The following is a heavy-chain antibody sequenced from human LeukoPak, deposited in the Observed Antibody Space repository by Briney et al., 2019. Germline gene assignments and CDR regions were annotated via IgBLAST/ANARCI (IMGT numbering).Heavy chain of an antibody. CDR2: FCGRGGTI. J-gene: IGHJ3*02. CDR3: ARGAGSYQI. CDR1: GFTFNIYA. Sequence: GGSLRLSCAPSGFTFNIYAMSWVRDAPGKGLGWVSYFCGRGGTIYYADSVKGRFTLSRDNSKNTLYMKKNTLRPEHTRLYFFARGAGSYQIWGEGTLVTVSP. V-gene: IGHV3-23*01. D-gene: IGHD1-26*01.